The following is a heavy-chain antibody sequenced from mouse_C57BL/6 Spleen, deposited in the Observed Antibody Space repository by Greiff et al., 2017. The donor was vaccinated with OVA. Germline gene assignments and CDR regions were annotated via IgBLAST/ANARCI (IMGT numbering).Heavy chain of an antibody. CDR3: ARHWDYYYGSQFAY. CDR2: ISGGGGNT. Sequence: EVHLVESGGGLVKPGGSLKLSCAASGFTFSSYTMSWVRQTPEKRLEWVATISGGGGNTYYPDSVKGRFTISRDNAKNTLYLQMSSLRSEDTALYYCARHWDYYYGSQFAYWGQGTLVTVSA. V-gene: IGHV5-9*01. CDR1: GFTFSSYT. J-gene: IGHJ3*01. D-gene: IGHD1-1*01.